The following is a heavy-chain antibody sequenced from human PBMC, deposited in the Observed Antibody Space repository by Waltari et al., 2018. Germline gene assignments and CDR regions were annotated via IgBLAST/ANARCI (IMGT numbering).Heavy chain of an antibody. CDR3: ARGSSGRLKY. D-gene: IGHD6-19*01. V-gene: IGHV3-48*01. Sequence: EVQLVESGGGLVQPGGSLRLSCAASGFTFSSYSMNWVRQAPGKGLEWVSYISSSSSTIYYADAVKGRVTISRDKAKNSLYLQMNSLRAEDTAVYYWARGSSGRLKYWGQGTLVTVSS. CDR2: ISSSSSTI. CDR1: GFTFSSYS. J-gene: IGHJ4*02.